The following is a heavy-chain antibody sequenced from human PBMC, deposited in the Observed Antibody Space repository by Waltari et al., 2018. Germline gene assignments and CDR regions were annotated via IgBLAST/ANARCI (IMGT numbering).Heavy chain of an antibody. D-gene: IGHD3-3*01. CDR3: ARDPVRFLEDAFDI. V-gene: IGHV1-69*01. Sequence: QVPLVQSGAEVKKPGSSVKVSCKASGGTFSSYAISWVRQAPGQGLEWMGWIIPIFGTANDALKFQGRVTITADESTSTAYMEVSSLRSEDTAGYYCARDPVRFLEDAFDIWGQGTMVTVSS. J-gene: IGHJ3*02. CDR1: GGTFSSYA. CDR2: IIPIFGTA.